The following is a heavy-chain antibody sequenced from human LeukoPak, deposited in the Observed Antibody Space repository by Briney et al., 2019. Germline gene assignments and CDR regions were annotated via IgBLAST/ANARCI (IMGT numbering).Heavy chain of an antibody. V-gene: IGHV4-34*01. J-gene: IGHJ5*02. D-gene: IGHD1-26*01. CDR2: INHGGST. CDR1: DGSFSGYY. Sequence: SETLSLTCAVYDGSFSGYYWSWIRQPPGKGLEWIGEINHGGSTNYNPSLKSRVTISVDTSKNQFSLKLSSVTAADTAVYYCARGWAMGATGVARWFDPWGQGTLVTVSS. CDR3: ARGWAMGATGVARWFDP.